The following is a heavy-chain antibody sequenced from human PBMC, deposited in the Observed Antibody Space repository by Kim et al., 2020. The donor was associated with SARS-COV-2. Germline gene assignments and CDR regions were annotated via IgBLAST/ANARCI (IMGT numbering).Heavy chain of an antibody. D-gene: IGHD5-12*01. CDR3: AMSRGRWLQFPNFDY. V-gene: IGHV3-9*01. J-gene: IGHJ4*02. CDR1: GFTFDDYA. CDR2: IRWNSGSI. Sequence: GGSLRLSCAASGFTFDDYAMHWVRQAPGKGLEWVSGIRWNSGSIGYADSVKGRFTISRDNAKNSLYLQMNSLRAEDTALYYCAMSRGRWLQFPNFDYWGQGTLVTVSS.